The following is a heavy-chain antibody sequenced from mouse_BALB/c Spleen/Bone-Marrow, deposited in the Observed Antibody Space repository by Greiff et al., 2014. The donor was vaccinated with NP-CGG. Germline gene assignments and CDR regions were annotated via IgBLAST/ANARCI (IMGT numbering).Heavy chain of an antibody. CDR3: ASYYYGSSSFAY. D-gene: IGHD1-1*01. J-gene: IGHJ3*01. Sequence: VQLQQPGAELVKPGASVKLSCTASGFNIKDTYMYWVKQRPEQGLEWIGRIDPANGNTKYDPKFQGKATITADTSSNTAYLQLSSLTSEDTAVYYCASYYYGSSSFAYWGQGTLVTVSA. CDR2: IDPANGNT. CDR1: GFNIKDTY. V-gene: IGHV14-3*02.